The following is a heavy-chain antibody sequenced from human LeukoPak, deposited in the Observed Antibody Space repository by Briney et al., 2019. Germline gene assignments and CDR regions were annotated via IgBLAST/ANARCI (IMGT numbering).Heavy chain of an antibody. CDR2: INSDGSST. CDR3: AREGYYGSGERAFDI. CDR1: GFTFSSYW. Sequence: PGGSLRLSCAASGFTFSSYWMHWVRQAPGKGLVWVSRINSDGSSTSYADSVKGRFTISRDNAKNTLYLQMNSLRAEDTAVYYCAREGYYGSGERAFDIWGQGTMVTVSS. J-gene: IGHJ3*02. V-gene: IGHV3-74*01. D-gene: IGHD3-10*01.